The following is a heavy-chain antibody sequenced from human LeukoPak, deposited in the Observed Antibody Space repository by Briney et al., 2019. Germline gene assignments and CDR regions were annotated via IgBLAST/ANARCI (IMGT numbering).Heavy chain of an antibody. Sequence: PGGSLRLSCAASGFTFSNYAMNWVRQAPGKGLEWVSGISGTGNTPYYADSVKGRFTISRDNSKNTLYLQMSSLRAEDTAVYYCVPLGRTLDYWGQGTLVTVSS. V-gene: IGHV3-23*01. J-gene: IGHJ4*02. CDR3: VPLGRTLDY. CDR1: GFTFSNYA. CDR2: ISGTGNTP.